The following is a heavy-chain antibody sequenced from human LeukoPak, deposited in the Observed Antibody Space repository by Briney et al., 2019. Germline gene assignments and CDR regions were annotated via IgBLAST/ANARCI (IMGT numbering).Heavy chain of an antibody. CDR3: ARGGGYSYGLRAFDI. D-gene: IGHD5-18*01. J-gene: IGHJ3*02. V-gene: IGHV4-59*01. Sequence: SETLSLTCTVSGGSISSYYWSWIRQPPGKGLEWIGYIYYSGSTNYNPSLKSRVTISVDTSKNQFSLKLSSVTAADTAVYYCARGGGYSYGLRAFDIWGQGTMVTVSS. CDR1: GGSISSYY. CDR2: IYYSGST.